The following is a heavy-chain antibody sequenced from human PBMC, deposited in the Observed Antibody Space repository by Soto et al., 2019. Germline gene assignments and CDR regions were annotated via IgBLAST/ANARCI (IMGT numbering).Heavy chain of an antibody. Sequence: SETLSLTCAVSGGSFGNSNWCSWVRQPPGKGLEWIGEISHSGRTNYNPSLQSRVSISIDKSEKQFSLRLNSVTAADTAVYFCARVRPRPSSMDVWGQGTTVTVSS. CDR2: ISHSGRT. J-gene: IGHJ6*02. CDR1: GGSFGNSNW. CDR3: ARVRPRPSSMDV. V-gene: IGHV4-4*02.